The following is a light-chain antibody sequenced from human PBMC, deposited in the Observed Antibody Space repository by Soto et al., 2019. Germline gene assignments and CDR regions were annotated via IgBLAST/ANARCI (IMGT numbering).Light chain of an antibody. CDR3: SSYTSSRTEV. CDR2: EGS. Sequence: QSVLTQPASVSGSPGQSITISCTGTSNNIGSYNLVSWYQQHPGKAPKLMIYEGSKRPSGVSYRFSGSKSGNTASLTISGLQAEDEADYFCSSYTSSRTEVFGTGTKLTVL. J-gene: IGLJ1*01. V-gene: IGLV2-14*02. CDR1: SNNIGSYNL.